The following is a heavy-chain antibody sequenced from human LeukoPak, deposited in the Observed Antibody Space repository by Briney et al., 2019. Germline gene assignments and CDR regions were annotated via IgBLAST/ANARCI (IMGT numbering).Heavy chain of an antibody. CDR1: GFTFSSYA. Sequence: GGSLRLSCAASGFTFSSYAMHWVRQAPGKGLEWVAVISYDGSNKYYADSVKGRFTISRDNSKNTLYLQMNSLRAEDTAVYYCARERAGSYYFDSWGQGTLVTVSS. V-gene: IGHV3-30*14. J-gene: IGHJ4*02. CDR2: ISYDGSNK. D-gene: IGHD2-15*01. CDR3: ARERAGSYYFDS.